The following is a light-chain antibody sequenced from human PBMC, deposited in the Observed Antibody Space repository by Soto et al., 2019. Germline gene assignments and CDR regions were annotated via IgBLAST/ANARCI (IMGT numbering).Light chain of an antibody. CDR3: QTWGTGIHVV. CDR1: SGHSSYA. V-gene: IGLV4-69*01. Sequence: QSVLTQSPSASASLGASVNLACTLSSGHSSYAIAWHQQQPEKGPRYLMKVNSDGSHSKGDGIPDRFSGSTSGAERYLTISSLQSEDEADYYCQTWGTGIHVVFGGGTQLTVL. CDR2: VNSDGSH. J-gene: IGLJ2*01.